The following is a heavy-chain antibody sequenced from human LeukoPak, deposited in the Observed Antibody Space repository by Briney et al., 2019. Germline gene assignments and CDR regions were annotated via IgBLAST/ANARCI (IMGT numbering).Heavy chain of an antibody. D-gene: IGHD2-15*01. CDR3: AESGGSPTRPLDY. J-gene: IGHJ4*02. CDR2: IIPIFGTA. V-gene: IGHV1-69*13. Sequence: GASVKVSCKASGGTFSSYAISWVRQAPGQGLEWMGGIIPIFGTANYAQKFQGRVTITADESTSTAYMELSSLRSEDTAVYYCAESGGSPTRPLDYWGQGTLVTVSS. CDR1: GGTFSSYA.